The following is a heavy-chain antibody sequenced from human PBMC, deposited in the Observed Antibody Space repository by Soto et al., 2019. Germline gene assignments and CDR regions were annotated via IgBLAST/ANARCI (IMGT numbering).Heavy chain of an antibody. J-gene: IGHJ6*02. V-gene: IGHV4-34*01. CDR2: INHSGST. D-gene: IGHD6-13*01. Sequence: LALTCAVYGGSFSGYYWSWIRQPPGKGLEWIGEINHSGSTNYNPSLKSRVTISVDTPKNQFSLKLSSVTAADTAVYYCARGPYSSSWAAYYYYGMDVWGQGTTVTVSS. CDR1: GGSFSGYY. CDR3: ARGPYSSSWAAYYYYGMDV.